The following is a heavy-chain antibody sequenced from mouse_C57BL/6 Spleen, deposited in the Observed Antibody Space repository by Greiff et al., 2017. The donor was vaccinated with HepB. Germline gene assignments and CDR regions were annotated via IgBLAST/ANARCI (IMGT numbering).Heavy chain of an antibody. CDR1: GFNIKDDY. CDR2: IDPENGDT. CDR3: TTWGTGGDY. D-gene: IGHD4-1*01. Sequence: VQLKESGAELVRPGASVKLSCTASGFNIKDDYMHWVKQRPEQGLEWIGWIDPENGDTEYASKFQGKATITADTSSNTAYLQLSSLTSEDTAVYYCTTWGTGGDYWGQGTTLTVSS. V-gene: IGHV14-4*01. J-gene: IGHJ2*01.